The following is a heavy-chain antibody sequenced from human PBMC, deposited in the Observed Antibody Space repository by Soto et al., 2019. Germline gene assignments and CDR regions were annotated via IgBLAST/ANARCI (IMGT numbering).Heavy chain of an antibody. J-gene: IGHJ6*02. V-gene: IGHV4-59*12. CDR3: AGDGSGSYYMEGDYYGMDG. Sequence: AATQSLTCPFSGGYISSYDWRWIRQPPGKGLEWIGYIYYSGSTNYNPSLKSRVTISVDTSKNQFSLKLSSVTAADTAVYYCAGDGSGSYYMEGDYYGMDGWGQGTTVTVS. CDR1: GGYISSYD. D-gene: IGHD3-10*01. CDR2: IYYSGST.